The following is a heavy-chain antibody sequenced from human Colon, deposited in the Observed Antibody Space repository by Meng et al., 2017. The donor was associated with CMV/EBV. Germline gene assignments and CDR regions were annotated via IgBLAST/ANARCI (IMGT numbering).Heavy chain of an antibody. CDR2: SYYTGSP. D-gene: IGHD2-2*01. CDR3: ARATKSSCWEVLDY. V-gene: IGHV4-34*01. CDR1: GESFRGSY. J-gene: IGHJ4*01. Sequence: QSPAWRPRLLCPADTLPLAGAVYGESFRGSYWTWIRPPPGRGLEWIGESYYTGSPNSSPSLKSRVTISLDTSKNQFSLKLNSVTAADTAVYYCARATKSSCWEVLDYWGHGTLVTVSS.